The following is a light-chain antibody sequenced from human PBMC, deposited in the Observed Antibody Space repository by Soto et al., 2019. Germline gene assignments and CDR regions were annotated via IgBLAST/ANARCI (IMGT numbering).Light chain of an antibody. V-gene: IGKV1-5*03. CDR1: QAISKY. J-gene: IGKJ2*01. CDR2: KAS. CDR3: QQYNSYPVT. Sequence: DIQMTQTPPSLSASVGDRVTITCRASQAISKYLAWYQQKPGKAPKLLIYKASSLESGVPSRFSGSGSGTEFTLTISSLQPDDFATYYCQQYNSYPVTFGQGTKLEIK.